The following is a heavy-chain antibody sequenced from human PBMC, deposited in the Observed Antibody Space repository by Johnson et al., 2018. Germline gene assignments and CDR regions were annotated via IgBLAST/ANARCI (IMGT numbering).Heavy chain of an antibody. D-gene: IGHD3-3*01. CDR2: ISSSSTYI. CDR3: ARDTVFGVVGDYYYYMDV. CDR1: GFTFSSYS. Sequence: VQLVESGGGLVKPGGSXRLSCAASGFTFSSYSLNWVRQAPGKGLEWVSSISSSSTYIYYADSVKGRFTISRDDAKNSLYLQMNSLRAEDTAVYYCARDTVFGVVGDYYYYMDVWGKGTTVTVSS. J-gene: IGHJ6*03. V-gene: IGHV3-21*01.